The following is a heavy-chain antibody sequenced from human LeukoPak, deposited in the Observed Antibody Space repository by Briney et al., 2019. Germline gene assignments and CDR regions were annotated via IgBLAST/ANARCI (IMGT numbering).Heavy chain of an antibody. CDR2: ISGSGSYI. V-gene: IGHV3-21*06. CDR3: VRERFHGSGAPKFDF. Sequence: PGGSLRLSCAASGFTFSDDSMNWVRQTPRKGLEWVSCISGSGSYIYYADSVKGRFTISRDNAKNSLHLQVNSLRAEDTAVYYCVRERFHGSGAPKFDFWGQGTLVTVSS. J-gene: IGHJ4*02. D-gene: IGHD3-10*01. CDR1: GFTFSDDS.